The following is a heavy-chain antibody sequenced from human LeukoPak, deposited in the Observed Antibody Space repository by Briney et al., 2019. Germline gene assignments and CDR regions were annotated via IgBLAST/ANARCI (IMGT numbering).Heavy chain of an antibody. CDR2: ISSSGSHT. V-gene: IGHV3-11*03. D-gene: IGHD1-26*01. J-gene: IGHJ4*02. Sequence: PGGSLRLSCVASGFSFSDYYMSWIRQAPGKGLECVSYISSSGSHTNYADSVTGRFTISRNNAKKSLHLQMNSLRAEDTAVYYCARHPDGSLSLDYWGQGTLVTVSS. CDR1: GFSFSDYY. CDR3: ARHPDGSLSLDY.